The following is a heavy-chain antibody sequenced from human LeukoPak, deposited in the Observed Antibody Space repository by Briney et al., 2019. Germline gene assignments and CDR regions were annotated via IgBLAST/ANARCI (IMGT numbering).Heavy chain of an antibody. J-gene: IGHJ3*01. CDR3: ARKVLVPAATGADAFDV. CDR1: GFTFSSYD. Sequence: PGGSLRLSCAASGFTFSSYDMHWVRQVPGKGLEWVAVMYYEGRNKYYADSVKGRFTISRDNSKNTLYLQINSLRAEDTAVFYCARKVLVPAATGADAFDVWGRGTMVIVSS. V-gene: IGHV3-33*01. D-gene: IGHD2-2*01. CDR2: MYYEGRNK.